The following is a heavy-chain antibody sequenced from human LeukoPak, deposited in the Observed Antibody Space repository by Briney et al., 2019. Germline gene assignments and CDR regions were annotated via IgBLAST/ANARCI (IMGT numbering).Heavy chain of an antibody. J-gene: IGHJ6*02. CDR2: ISYDGSNK. V-gene: IGHV3-30-3*01. CDR1: GFTFSSYA. D-gene: IGHD3-3*02. Sequence: PGGSLRFSCAASGFTFSSYAMHWVRQAPGKGLEWVAVISYDGSNKYYADSVKGRFTISRDNSKNTLYLQMNSLRAEDTAVYYCARHLDVWGQGTTVTVSS. CDR3: ARHLDV.